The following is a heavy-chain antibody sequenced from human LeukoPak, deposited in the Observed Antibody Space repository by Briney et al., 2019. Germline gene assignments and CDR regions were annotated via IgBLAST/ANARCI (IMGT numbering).Heavy chain of an antibody. CDR3: AKGMSTGWFYFDY. V-gene: IGHV3-23*01. Sequence: PGGSLRLSCAASGFTFSAYALRWVRQAPGKGLEWVSSISSSDSSTYYADSVKGRFTISRDNSKNTVYLQMNSVRADDTAVYYCAKGMSTGWFYFDYWGQGTLVTVSS. CDR2: ISSSDSST. D-gene: IGHD6-19*01. J-gene: IGHJ4*02. CDR1: GFTFSAYA.